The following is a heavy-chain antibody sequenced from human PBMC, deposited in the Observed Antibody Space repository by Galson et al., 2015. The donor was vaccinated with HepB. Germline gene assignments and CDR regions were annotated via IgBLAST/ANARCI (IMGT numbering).Heavy chain of an antibody. CDR3: ARSRGYCTSTSCYSGAFDI. V-gene: IGHV2-70*11. CDR1: GFSLDTRGLC. D-gene: IGHD2-2*01. Sequence: PALVKPTQTLTLTCTFSGFSLDTRGLCVSWIRQSPGKALEWLARIDWDDDKYYSTSLKTRLTISRDTSKNQVVLTMTNMDPVDTASYYCARSRGYCTSTSCYSGAFDIWGQGTMVTVSS. J-gene: IGHJ3*02. CDR2: IDWDDDK.